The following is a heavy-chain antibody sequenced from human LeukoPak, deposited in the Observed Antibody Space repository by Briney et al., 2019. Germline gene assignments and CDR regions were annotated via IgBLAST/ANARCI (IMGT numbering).Heavy chain of an antibody. CDR1: GFTFSNAW. D-gene: IGHD3-22*01. J-gene: IGHJ4*02. V-gene: IGHV3-15*01. CDR3: PPFPKQGNYNINVYYFW. CDR2: IKSKGDGGTA. Sequence: GGSLRLSCAASGFTFSNAWMSWVRQAPGKGLEGVGRIKSKGDGGTADYASPLQGRFTISRDDSTSPLNLQVNSLKPGEPAGNFCPPFPKQGNYNINVYYFWGGKGTLVPVSS.